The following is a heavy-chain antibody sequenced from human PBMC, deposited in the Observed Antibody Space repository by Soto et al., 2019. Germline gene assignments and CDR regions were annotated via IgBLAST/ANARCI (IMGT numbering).Heavy chain of an antibody. J-gene: IGHJ4*02. CDR1: GGSISSSNW. Sequence: QVQLQESGPGLVKPSGTLSLTCAVSGGSISSSNWWSWVRQPPGKGLEWIGEIYHSGSTNYNPSLQRRVTIAVDKSKNQFSLTLSSVDAADTAVYYCARGTSLVVVSAISNPLACWGQGSLVTVSS. V-gene: IGHV4-4*02. D-gene: IGHD2-21*01. CDR2: IYHSGST. CDR3: ARGTSLVVVSAISNPLAC.